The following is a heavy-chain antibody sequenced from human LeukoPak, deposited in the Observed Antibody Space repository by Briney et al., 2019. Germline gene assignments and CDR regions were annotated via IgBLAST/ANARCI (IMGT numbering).Heavy chain of an antibody. D-gene: IGHD2-2*01. V-gene: IGHV3-7*01. CDR3: ARWRGSTSERSDY. Sequence: GGSLRLSCTASGFTFSSYCMTWVRQAPGEGLEWVANIKQDGSTKYYVDSVKGRFTISRDNAKNSLYLQMDSLRVEDTATYYCARWRGSTSERSDYWGQGTLVTVSS. CDR1: GFTFSSYC. CDR2: IKQDGSTK. J-gene: IGHJ4*02.